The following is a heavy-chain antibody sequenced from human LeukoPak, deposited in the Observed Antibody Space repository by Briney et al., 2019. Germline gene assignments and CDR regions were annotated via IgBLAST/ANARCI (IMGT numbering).Heavy chain of an antibody. CDR1: GGSISGSRRY. J-gene: IGHJ5*01. CDR2: IRYIGTT. V-gene: IGHV4-39*01. Sequence: PSETLSLTCNVSGGSISGSRRYWGWVRQPPGGGLEWIGSIRYIGTTYYNPSLQSRLTISVDNSQNQFSLKLKSVTAADTSMYYCTRQLSWASGTGDSWGQGTLVTVSS. D-gene: IGHD6-13*01. CDR3: TRQLSWASGTGDS.